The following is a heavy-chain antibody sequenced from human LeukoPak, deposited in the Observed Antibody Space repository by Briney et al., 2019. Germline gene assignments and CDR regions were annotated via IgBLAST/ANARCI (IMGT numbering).Heavy chain of an antibody. Sequence: PGRSLRLSCAASGFTFDDYAMHWVRQAPGKGLEWVSGISWNSGSIGYADSVKGRFTISRDNAKNSLYLQMNSLRAEDTALYYCAKDRGMALYGDYEGFDYWGQGTLVTVSS. V-gene: IGHV3-9*01. CDR2: ISWNSGSI. D-gene: IGHD4-17*01. CDR1: GFTFDDYA. J-gene: IGHJ4*02. CDR3: AKDRGMALYGDYEGFDY.